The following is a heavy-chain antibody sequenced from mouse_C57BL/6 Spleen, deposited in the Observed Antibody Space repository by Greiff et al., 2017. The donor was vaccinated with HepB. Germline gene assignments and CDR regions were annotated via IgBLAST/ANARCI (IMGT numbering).Heavy chain of an antibody. V-gene: IGHV1-64*01. Sequence: VQLQQPGAELVKPGASVKLSCKASGYTFTSYWMHWVKQRPGQGLEWIGMIHPNSGSTNYNEKFKSKATLTVDKSSSTAYIQLSSLTSEDSAVYYCARGDGNYLFAYWGQGTLVTVSA. J-gene: IGHJ3*01. CDR1: GYTFTSYW. CDR2: IHPNSGST. D-gene: IGHD2-1*01. CDR3: ARGDGNYLFAY.